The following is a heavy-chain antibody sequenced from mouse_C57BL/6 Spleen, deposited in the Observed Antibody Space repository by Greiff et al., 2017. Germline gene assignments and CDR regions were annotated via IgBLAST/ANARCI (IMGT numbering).Heavy chain of an antibody. D-gene: IGHD3-2*02. CDR2: ILPGRGST. J-gene: IGHJ4*01. V-gene: IGHV1-9*01. CDR3: ATRQLRLENYAMDY. CDR1: GYTFTGYW. Sequence: QVQLQQSGAELMKPGASVKLSCKATGYTFTGYWIEWVKQRPGHGLEWIGEILPGRGSTNYNEKFKGKATFTADTSSNTAYMQLSSLTTEDSAIYYCATRQLRLENYAMDYWGQGTSVTVSS.